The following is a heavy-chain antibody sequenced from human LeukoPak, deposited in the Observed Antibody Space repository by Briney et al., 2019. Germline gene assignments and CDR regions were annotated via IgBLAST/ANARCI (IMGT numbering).Heavy chain of an antibody. Sequence: GESLKISCDGSGYTFTSYWIGWVRQMPGKGLEWVGIIYPGDSDTRYSPSFQGQVTISADKSINTAYLQWSSLKASDTAIYYCARHSGYSSSWYFSDYWGQGTLVTVSS. J-gene: IGHJ4*02. V-gene: IGHV5-51*01. CDR2: IYPGDSDT. D-gene: IGHD6-13*01. CDR1: GYTFTSYW. CDR3: ARHSGYSSSWYFSDY.